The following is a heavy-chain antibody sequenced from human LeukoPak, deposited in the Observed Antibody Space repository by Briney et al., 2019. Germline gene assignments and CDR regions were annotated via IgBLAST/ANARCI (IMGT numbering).Heavy chain of an antibody. D-gene: IGHD5-24*01. J-gene: IGHJ3*02. CDR1: GGSFSGYY. V-gene: IGHV4-34*01. CDR2: INHSGST. CDR3: ARVRRRWLQLVAFDI. Sequence: KPSETLSLTCAVYGGSFSGYYWSWIRQPPGKGLEWIGEINHSGSTNYNPSLKSRVTISVDTSKNQFSLKLSSVTAADTAVYYCARVRRRWLQLVAFDIWGQGTMVTVSS.